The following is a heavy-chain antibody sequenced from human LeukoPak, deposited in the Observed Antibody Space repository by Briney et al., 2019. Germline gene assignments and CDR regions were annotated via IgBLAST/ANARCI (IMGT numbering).Heavy chain of an antibody. CDR2: IIPIFDRP. J-gene: IGHJ4*02. V-gene: IGHV1-69*05. CDR1: GGRFKNHG. Sequence: ASVKVSCKTIGGRFKNHGFSWVRQAPGQGLEGMGGIIPIFDRPNYAQKFEGRVTMTTDTSTSTAYMELRSLRSDDTAVYYCARDSGYDWFLDYWGQGTLVTVSS. CDR3: ARDSGYDWFLDY. D-gene: IGHD5-12*01.